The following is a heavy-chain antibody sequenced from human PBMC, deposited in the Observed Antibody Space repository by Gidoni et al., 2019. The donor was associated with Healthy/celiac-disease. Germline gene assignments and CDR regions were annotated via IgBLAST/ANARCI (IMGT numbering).Heavy chain of an antibody. D-gene: IGHD2-2*01. CDR2: IIPIIGTA. J-gene: IGHJ6*02. CDR3: AAPPRSYCSSTSCYGGYYYYGMDV. CDR1: GGTFRSYA. V-gene: IGHV1-69*06. Sequence: QVQLVQSGAEVKKPGSSVKVSCKASGGTFRSYAISWVRQSPGQGLEWMGGIIPIIGTANYAQKFQGRVTITADKSTSTAYMELSSLRSEDTAVYYCAAPPRSYCSSTSCYGGYYYYGMDVWGQGTTVTVSS.